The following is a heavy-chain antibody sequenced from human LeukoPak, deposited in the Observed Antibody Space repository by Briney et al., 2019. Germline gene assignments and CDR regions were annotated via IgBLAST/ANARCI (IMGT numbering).Heavy chain of an antibody. V-gene: IGHV1-58*02. CDR2: VVVGSGNT. Sequence: SVKVSCKASGFTFTSSAMQWVRQARGQRLEWIGWVVVGSGNTNYAQKFQERVTITRDMSTSTAYMELSSLRSEDTAVYYCAAARYDCVWGSYSGDYWGQGTLATVSS. CDR1: GFTFTSSA. CDR3: AAARYDCVWGSYSGDY. D-gene: IGHD3-16*01. J-gene: IGHJ4*02.